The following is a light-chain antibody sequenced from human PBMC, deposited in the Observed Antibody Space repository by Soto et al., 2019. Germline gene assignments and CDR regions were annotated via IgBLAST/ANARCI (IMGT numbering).Light chain of an antibody. J-gene: IGKJ5*01. CDR3: QQCYSTPIT. V-gene: IGKV1-39*01. CDR1: QTISGY. CDR2: VAS. Sequence: DTQLTQPPPSLSASVGDRVTITCRASQTISGYLNWYQQKPGKAPKLLIYVASSLQGGVPSRFSGSGSGTDFTLTIGRLQPDDFATYYCQQCYSTPITFGQGTLLEIK.